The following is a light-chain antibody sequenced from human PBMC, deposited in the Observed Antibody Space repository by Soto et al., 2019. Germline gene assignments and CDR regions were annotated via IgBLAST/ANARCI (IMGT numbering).Light chain of an antibody. CDR2: EVS. V-gene: IGLV2-8*01. CDR1: SSDVGGYNY. Sequence: QSALTQPPSASGSPGQSVTISCTGTSSDVGGYNYVSWYQQHPGKAPKLMIYEVSKRPSGVPDRFSGSIDSSSNSASLTISGLKTEDEADYYCQSYDSSNQGVVFGGGTKLTVL. J-gene: IGLJ2*01. CDR3: QSYDSSNQGVV.